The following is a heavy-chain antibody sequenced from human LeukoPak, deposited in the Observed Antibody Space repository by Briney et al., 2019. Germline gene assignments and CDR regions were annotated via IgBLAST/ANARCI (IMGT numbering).Heavy chain of an antibody. J-gene: IGHJ4*02. CDR1: GFTFDDYT. CDR3: AKDMLDDSSGPLFDY. V-gene: IGHV3-43*01. D-gene: IGHD3-22*01. CDR2: ISWDGGST. Sequence: GGSLRLSCAASGFTFDDYTMHWVGQARGRGRGGVSLISWDGGSTYYADSVKGRFTISRDNSKNSLYLQMNSLRTEDTALYYCAKDMLDDSSGPLFDYWGQGTLVTVSS.